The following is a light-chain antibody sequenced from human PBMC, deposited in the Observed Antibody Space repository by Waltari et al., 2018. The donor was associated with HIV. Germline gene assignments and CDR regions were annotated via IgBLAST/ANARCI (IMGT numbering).Light chain of an antibody. V-gene: IGKV1-5*01. J-gene: IGKJ2*01. CDR1: QSIRTW. CDR2: KAS. CDR3: QPYDSFPST. Sequence: RVIITCRASQSIRTWLAWYQPTPEKAPGLLIYKASTLEGCVPSRFSGSGSGTEFTLSISNLQSNDSATYYCQPYDSFPSTFGQGTKLEI.